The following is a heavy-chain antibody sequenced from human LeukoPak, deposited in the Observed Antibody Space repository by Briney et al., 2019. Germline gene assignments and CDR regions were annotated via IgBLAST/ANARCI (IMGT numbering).Heavy chain of an antibody. CDR1: GGSISSSSYY. D-gene: IGHD3-3*01. Sequence: SETLSLTCTVSGGSISSSSYYWGWIRQPPGKGLEWIGSIYYSGSTYYNPSLKSRVTISVDTSKNQFSLKLSSVTAADTAVYYCARRAGYDFWSGAYYFDYWGQGTLVTVSS. CDR2: IYYSGST. CDR3: ARRAGYDFWSGAYYFDY. J-gene: IGHJ4*02. V-gene: IGHV4-39*07.